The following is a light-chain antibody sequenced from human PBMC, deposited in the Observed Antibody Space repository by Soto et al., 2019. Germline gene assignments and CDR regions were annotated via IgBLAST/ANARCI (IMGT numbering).Light chain of an antibody. Sequence: QSVLTQPASVSGSPGHSITISCTGSRSDVGGYDYVSWYQQHPGKAPKLVLYGVNNRPSGVSNRFSGSKSGNTASLTISGLQAEDEAEYYCSSSTTSITHHVFGAGTKVTVL. CDR2: GVN. CDR3: SSSTTSITHHV. CDR1: RSDVGGYDY. V-gene: IGLV2-14*01. J-gene: IGLJ1*01.